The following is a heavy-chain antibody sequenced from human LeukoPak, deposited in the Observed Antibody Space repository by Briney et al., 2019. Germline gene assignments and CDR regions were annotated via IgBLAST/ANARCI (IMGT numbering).Heavy chain of an antibody. Sequence: AETLSLTCTVSGVSIGSYYWSWIRQPPGKGLEWIGYEYLSWSTNHNPSLKSRVTISLDTSKNQFSLKLSFVTAADTAVYYCARGVAATGTGGLSWFDPWGQGTLVTVS. V-gene: IGHV4-59*01. D-gene: IGHD6-13*01. CDR1: GVSIGSYY. J-gene: IGHJ5*02. CDR2: EYLSWST. CDR3: ARGVAATGTGGLSWFDP.